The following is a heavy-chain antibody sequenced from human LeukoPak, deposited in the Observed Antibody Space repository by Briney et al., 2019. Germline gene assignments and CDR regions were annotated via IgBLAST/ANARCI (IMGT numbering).Heavy chain of an antibody. CDR1: GYTFTGYY. V-gene: IGHV1-69*05. Sequence: SVKVSCKASGYTFTGYYMHWVRQAPGQGLEWMGGIIPIFGTANYAQKFQGRVTITTDESTSTAYMELSSLRSEDTAVYYCASPRDGYNPPFDYWGQGTLVTVSS. J-gene: IGHJ4*02. D-gene: IGHD5-24*01. CDR2: IIPIFGTA. CDR3: ASPRDGYNPPFDY.